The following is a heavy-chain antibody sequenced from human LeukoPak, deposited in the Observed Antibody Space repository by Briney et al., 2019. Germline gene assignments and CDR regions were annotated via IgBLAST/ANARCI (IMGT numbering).Heavy chain of an antibody. CDR3: ARWGYSSSWYSNDAFDI. D-gene: IGHD6-13*01. J-gene: IGHJ3*02. CDR2: IYNSGST. V-gene: IGHV4-4*09. CDR1: GGSISSYY. Sequence: PSETLSLTCTVSGGSISSYYWSWIRQPPGKRLEWIGCIYNSGSTNYNPSLKSRVTISVDTSKNQFSLKLSSVTAADTAVYYCARWGYSSSWYSNDAFDIWGQGTMVTVSS.